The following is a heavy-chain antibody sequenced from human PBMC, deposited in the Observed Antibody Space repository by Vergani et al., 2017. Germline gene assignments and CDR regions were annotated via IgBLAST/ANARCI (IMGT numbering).Heavy chain of an antibody. CDR3: ARDFPGAQGDY. D-gene: IGHD4-17*01. J-gene: IGHJ4*02. CDR2: IYYSGST. V-gene: IGHV4-39*07. CDR1: GASIRSSNYY. Sequence: QLQLQESGPGLVKPSATLSLTCSVSGASIRSSNYYWGWIRQPPGKGLEWIASIYYSGSTNYNPSLKSRVTMSVDTSKNQFSLKLSSVTAADMAVYYCARDFPGAQGDYWSQGTLVTVSS.